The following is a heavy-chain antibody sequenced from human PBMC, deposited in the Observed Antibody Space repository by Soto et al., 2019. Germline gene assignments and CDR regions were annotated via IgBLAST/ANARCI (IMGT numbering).Heavy chain of an antibody. CDR2: INPNSGGT. CDR1: GYTFTGHY. Sequence: RASVKVSCKASGYTFTGHYMHWVRQAPGQGLEWMGWINPNSGGTNYAQKFQGRVTMTRDTSISTAYMELSRLRSDDTAVYYCARAGDLGYCSSTSCQPGDWFDPWGQGTLVTVSS. V-gene: IGHV1-2*02. D-gene: IGHD2-2*01. CDR3: ARAGDLGYCSSTSCQPGDWFDP. J-gene: IGHJ5*02.